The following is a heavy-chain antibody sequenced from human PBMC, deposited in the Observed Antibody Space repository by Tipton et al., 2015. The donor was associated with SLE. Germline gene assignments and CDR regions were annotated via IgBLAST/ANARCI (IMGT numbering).Heavy chain of an antibody. Sequence: GSLRLSCAASGLSSYGIHWVRQAPGKGLEWVSYIPSDGSNTYYTDLVKGRFTISRANSKNTVYLQMNSLRVEDTAFYYCARDTGYNGLDFEGGLLDCWGQGTLVAVSS. CDR3: ARDTGYNGLDFEGGLLDC. CDR2: IPSDGSNT. J-gene: IGHJ4*02. V-gene: IGHV3-30*02. CDR1: GLSSYG. D-gene: IGHD5-12*01.